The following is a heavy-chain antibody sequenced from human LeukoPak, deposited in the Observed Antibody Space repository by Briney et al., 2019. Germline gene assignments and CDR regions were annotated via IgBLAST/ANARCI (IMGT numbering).Heavy chain of an antibody. CDR3: ARVVRGGDRFDP. CDR1: GYTFTSYD. J-gene: IGHJ5*02. V-gene: IGHV1-8*02. D-gene: IGHD3-16*01. CDR2: MNPNSGHT. Sequence: ASVKVSCKASGYTFTSYDINWVRQATGQGLEWMGWMNPNSGHTGYAQKFQGRVSMTRDTSITTAYIELSSLRSEDTAVYYCARVVRGGDRFDPWGQGTLVTVSS.